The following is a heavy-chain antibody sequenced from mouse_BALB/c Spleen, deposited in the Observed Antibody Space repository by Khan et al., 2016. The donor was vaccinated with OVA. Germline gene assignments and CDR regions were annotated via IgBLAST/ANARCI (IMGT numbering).Heavy chain of an antibody. V-gene: IGHV2-3*01. CDR1: GFSLTSYG. CDR3: AKCVNAYYVMDY. Sequence: QVRLQQSGPGLVAPSQSLSITCTVSGFSLTSYGMNWIRQPPGKGLEWLGVIWGDGSTKYHSALISRLSISKDNSKSQVFLKLNSLQTDDTATYYCAKCVNAYYVMDYWGQGTSVTVSS. CDR2: IWGDGST. J-gene: IGHJ4*01.